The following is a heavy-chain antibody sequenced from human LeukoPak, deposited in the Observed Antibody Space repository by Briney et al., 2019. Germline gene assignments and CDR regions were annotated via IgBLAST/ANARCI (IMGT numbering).Heavy chain of an antibody. CDR2: ISYDGSNK. CDR1: GFTFSSYG. J-gene: IGHJ4*02. Sequence: GRSLRLSCAASGFTFSSYGMHWVRQAPGKGLEWVAVISYDGSNKYYADSVKGRFTISRDNSKNTLYLQMNSLRAEDTAVYYCAKDLSFVPYYYDSSGYFPFQFDYWGQGTLVTVSS. D-gene: IGHD3-22*01. V-gene: IGHV3-30*18. CDR3: AKDLSFVPYYYDSSGYFPFQFDY.